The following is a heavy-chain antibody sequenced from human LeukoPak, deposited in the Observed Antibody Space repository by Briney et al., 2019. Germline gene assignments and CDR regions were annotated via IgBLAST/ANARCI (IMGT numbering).Heavy chain of an antibody. CDR3: ARDTPYYDILTGYYREANYYYGMDV. V-gene: IGHV4-59*01. Sequence: SETLSLTCTVSGCSISSYYWSWIRQPPGKGLEWIGYIYYSGSTNYNPSLKSRVTISVDTSKNQFSLKLSSVTAADTAVYYCARDTPYYDILTGYYREANYYYGMDVWGKGTTVTVSS. CDR1: GCSISSYY. J-gene: IGHJ6*04. CDR2: IYYSGST. D-gene: IGHD3-9*01.